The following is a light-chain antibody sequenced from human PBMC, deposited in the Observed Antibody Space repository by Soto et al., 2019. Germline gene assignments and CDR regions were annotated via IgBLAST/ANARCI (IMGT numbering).Light chain of an antibody. J-gene: IGKJ4*01. CDR2: GAS. CDR3: QDTASTSPLA. CDR1: HNIRKY. Sequence: DIPMTQSPSSLPASVGDRVTITCRASHNIRKYLNWYQHRPGKAPTLLIYGASNLQSGVPSRFSGGGSGTDFTLTINGLQPEDFATYYCQDTASTSPLAFGGGTKVEVK. V-gene: IGKV1-39*01.